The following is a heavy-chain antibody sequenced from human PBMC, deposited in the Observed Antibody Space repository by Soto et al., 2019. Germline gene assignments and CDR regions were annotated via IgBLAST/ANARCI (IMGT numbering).Heavy chain of an antibody. V-gene: IGHV1-69*12. D-gene: IGHD2-15*01. CDR3: ARGPFWVLGGRNYYYGMDV. CDR1: GGTFSSYA. Sequence: QVQLVQSGAEVKKPGSSVKVSCKASGGTFSSYAISWVRQAPGQGLEWMGGIIPIFGTANYAQKFQGRVPITADESTSTAYMELSSLRSEDTAVYYCARGPFWVLGGRNYYYGMDVWGQGTTVTVSS. CDR2: IIPIFGTA. J-gene: IGHJ6*02.